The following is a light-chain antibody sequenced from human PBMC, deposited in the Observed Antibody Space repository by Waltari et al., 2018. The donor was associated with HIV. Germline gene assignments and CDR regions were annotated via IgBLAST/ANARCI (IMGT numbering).Light chain of an antibody. CDR3: QQYINWPPYT. V-gene: IGKV3-20*01. J-gene: IGKJ2*01. CDR2: GAS. CDR1: QTVGNSD. Sequence: EIVLTQSPGTLSLSPGERATLSCRASQTVGNSDLAWYQQKPGQAPRLLIYGASTRAADSPDRFTGSGSGTDFTLTIDTLEPEDFAVYYCQQYINWPPYTFGQGTKLEIK.